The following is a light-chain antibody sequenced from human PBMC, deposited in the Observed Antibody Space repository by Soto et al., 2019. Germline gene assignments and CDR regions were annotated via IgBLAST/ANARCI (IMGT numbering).Light chain of an antibody. V-gene: IGLV2-14*03. CDR2: DVS. CDR1: SSGVGGYNY. Sequence: QSALTQPASVSGSPGQSITISCTGTSSGVGGYNYVSWYQQHPGKAPKLIIYDVSYRPSGVSNRFSGSKSGNTASLTISGLQAEDEADYFCSSYSRRSTYVFGTGTKVTVL. CDR3: SSYSRRSTYV. J-gene: IGLJ1*01.